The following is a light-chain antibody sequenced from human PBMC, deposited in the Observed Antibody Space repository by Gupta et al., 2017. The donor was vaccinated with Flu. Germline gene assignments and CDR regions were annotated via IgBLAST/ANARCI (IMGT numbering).Light chain of an antibody. J-gene: IGKJ1*01. Sequence: DIQMTQSPSSLSASVGDRVTISCRASQSIDNHLNWYQQKPGKAPKLLIYAASSLQSGVPSRFSGSGSGTDFTLTISSLQPDDFASYYCQQSDGIPWTFGQGTKVEIK. CDR1: QSIDNH. CDR3: QQSDGIPWT. V-gene: IGKV1-39*01. CDR2: AAS.